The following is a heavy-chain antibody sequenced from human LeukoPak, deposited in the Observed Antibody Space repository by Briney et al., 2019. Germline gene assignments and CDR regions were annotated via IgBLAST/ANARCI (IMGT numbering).Heavy chain of an antibody. CDR3: ARSAAAAGHGGVSY. CDR1: GYTFTSYG. V-gene: IGHV1-18*01. Sequence: ASVKVSCKASGYTFTSYGISWVRQAPGQGLEWMGWISAYNGNTNYAQKLQGRVTMTTDTSTSTAYMELRSLRSDDTAVYYCARSAAAAGHGGVSYWGQGTLVTVSS. D-gene: IGHD6-13*01. CDR2: ISAYNGNT. J-gene: IGHJ4*02.